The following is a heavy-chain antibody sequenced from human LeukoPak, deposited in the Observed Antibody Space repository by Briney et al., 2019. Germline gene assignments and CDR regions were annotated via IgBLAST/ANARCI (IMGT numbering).Heavy chain of an antibody. D-gene: IGHD5-18*01. CDR1: GFTFSNYG. Sequence: GGSLRLSCAASGFTFSNYGMHWVRQAPGKGLDWVAFIHYDGSNKYYADSVKGRFTISRDDSKNTLYLQMNSLRAEDTAVYYCARGGGRNTTMVWAFDYWGQGTLVTVSS. J-gene: IGHJ4*02. CDR3: ARGGGRNTTMVWAFDY. V-gene: IGHV3-30*02. CDR2: IHYDGSNK.